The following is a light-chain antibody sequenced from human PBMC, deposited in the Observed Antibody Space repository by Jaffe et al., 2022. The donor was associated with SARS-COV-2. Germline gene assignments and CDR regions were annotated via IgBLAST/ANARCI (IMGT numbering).Light chain of an antibody. CDR3: QQYNYWPQYT. Sequence: ETVMTQSPATLSVSPGERATLSCRASQSVSFNLAWYQQKPGQAPRLLIYGASTRATGVPARFSGSGSGTEFTLTISSLQSEDFAVYYCQQYNYWPQYTFGQGTKLEIK. CDR2: GAS. CDR1: QSVSFN. J-gene: IGKJ2*01. V-gene: IGKV3-15*01.